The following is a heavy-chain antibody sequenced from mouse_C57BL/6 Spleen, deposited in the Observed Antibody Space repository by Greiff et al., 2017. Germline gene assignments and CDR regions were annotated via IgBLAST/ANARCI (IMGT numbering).Heavy chain of an antibody. V-gene: IGHV1-50*01. Sequence: VKLQQPGAELVKPGASVKLSCKASGYTFTSYWMQWVKQRPGQGLEWIGEIDPSDSYTNYNQKFKGKATLTVDTSSSTAYMQLSSLTSEDSAVYYCASLGGRDYWGQGTTLTVSS. J-gene: IGHJ2*01. CDR2: IDPSDSYT. CDR3: ASLGGRDY. CDR1: GYTFTSYW. D-gene: IGHD4-1*01.